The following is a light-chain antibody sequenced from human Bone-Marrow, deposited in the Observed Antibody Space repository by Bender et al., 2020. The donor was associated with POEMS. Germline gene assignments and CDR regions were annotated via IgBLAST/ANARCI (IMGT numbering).Light chain of an antibody. J-gene: IGLJ2*01. Sequence: QSVLTQPPSVSGAPGQPVTISCTGSSSNIGAGYDVHWYQQFPGTAPKVLIYSSNNRPSGVPDRFSGSKSGTSASLAISGLRLEDEADYYCASWDASLSGPVFGGGTKVTVL. CDR2: SSN. V-gene: IGLV1-40*01. CDR1: SSNIGAGYD. CDR3: ASWDASLSGPV.